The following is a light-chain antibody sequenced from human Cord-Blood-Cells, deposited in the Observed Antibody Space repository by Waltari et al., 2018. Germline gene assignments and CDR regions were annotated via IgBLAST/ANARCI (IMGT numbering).Light chain of an antibody. J-gene: IGLJ2*01. V-gene: IGLV4-69*01. CDR2: LNSDGSH. Sequence: CTLSSGHSSYAIAWHQQQPEKGPRYLMKLNSDGSHSKGDGIPDRFSGSSSGAERYLTISSLQSEDEADYYCQTWGTGIHVVFGGGTKLTVL. CDR3: QTWGTGIHVV. CDR1: SGHSSYA.